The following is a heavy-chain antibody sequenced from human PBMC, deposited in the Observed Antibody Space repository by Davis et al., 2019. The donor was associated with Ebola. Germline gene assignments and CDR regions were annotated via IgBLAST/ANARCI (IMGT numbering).Heavy chain of an antibody. CDR2: IYYSGST. CDR3: AGDILP. CDR1: GGSISSSNW. Sequence: MPSETLSLTCAVSGGSISSSNWWSWVRQPPGKGLEWIGSIYYSGSTYYNPSLKSRVTISVDTSKNQFSLKLSSVTAADTAVYYCAGDILPWGQGTLVTVSS. V-gene: IGHV4-4*02. J-gene: IGHJ5*02.